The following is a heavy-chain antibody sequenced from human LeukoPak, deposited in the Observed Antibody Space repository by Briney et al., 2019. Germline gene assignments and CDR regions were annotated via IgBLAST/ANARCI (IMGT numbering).Heavy chain of an antibody. V-gene: IGHV4-39*01. Sequence: SETLSLTCTVSGGSISSSSYYWGWIRQPPGTGLEWIGSIYYSGSTYYNPSLKSRVTISVDTSKNQFSLKLSSVTAADTAVYYCARQIAPWAPFAPGGQGTLVTVSS. CDR3: ARQIAPWAPFAP. D-gene: IGHD2-21*01. CDR1: GGSISSSSYY. CDR2: IYYSGST. J-gene: IGHJ5*02.